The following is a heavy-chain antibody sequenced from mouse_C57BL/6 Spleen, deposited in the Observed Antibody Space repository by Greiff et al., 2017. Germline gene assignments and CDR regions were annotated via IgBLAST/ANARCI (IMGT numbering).Heavy chain of an antibody. D-gene: IGHD3-3*01. CDR2: ISDGGSYT. CDR1: GFNFRSYA. Sequence: EVKLMASGGGLVKPGGSLKLSCAASGFNFRSYAMSWVRQTPEKRLEWVATISDGGSYTYYPDNVKGRFTISRDNAKNNLYLQMSHLKSEDTAMYYCARDEGDSWFAYWGQGTLGTVSA. V-gene: IGHV5-4*01. J-gene: IGHJ3*01. CDR3: ARDEGDSWFAY.